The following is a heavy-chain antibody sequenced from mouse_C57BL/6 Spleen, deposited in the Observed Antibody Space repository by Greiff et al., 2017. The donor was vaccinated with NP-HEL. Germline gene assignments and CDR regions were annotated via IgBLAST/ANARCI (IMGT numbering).Heavy chain of an antibody. CDR2: IYPGDGDT. V-gene: IGHV1-82*01. CDR3: ARNYGSRNYAMDY. D-gene: IGHD1-1*01. Sequence: VVKPGASVKISCKASGYAFSSSWMNWVKQRPGKGLEWIGRIYPGDGDTNYNGKFKGKATLTADKSSSTAYMQLSSLTSEDSAVYFCARNYGSRNYAMDYWGQGTSVTVSS. CDR1: GYAFSSSW. J-gene: IGHJ4*01.